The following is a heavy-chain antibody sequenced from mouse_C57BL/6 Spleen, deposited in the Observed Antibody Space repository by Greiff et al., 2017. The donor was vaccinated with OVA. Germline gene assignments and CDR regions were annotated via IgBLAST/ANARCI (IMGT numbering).Heavy chain of an antibody. Sequence: VQLQQSGAELVRPGASVTLSCKASGYTFTDYEMHWVKQTPVHGLEWIGAIDPETGGTAYNQKFKGKAILTADKSSSTAYMELRSLTSEDSAVYYCTRGGPITTVVAQGYWYFDVWGTGTTVTVSS. CDR1: GYTFTDYE. CDR3: TRGGPITTVVAQGYWYFDV. CDR2: IDPETGGT. D-gene: IGHD1-1*01. V-gene: IGHV1-15*01. J-gene: IGHJ1*03.